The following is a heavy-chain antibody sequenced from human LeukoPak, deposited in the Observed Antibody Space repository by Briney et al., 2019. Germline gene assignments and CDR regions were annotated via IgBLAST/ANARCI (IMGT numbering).Heavy chain of an antibody. D-gene: IGHD3-10*01. CDR1: GGSISSSSYY. J-gene: IGHJ4*02. CDR2: IYYSGST. Sequence: SETLSLTCTVSGGSISSSSYYWGWIRQPPGKGLEWIGSIYYSGSTYYNPSLKSRVTISVDTSKNQFSLKLSSVTAADTAVYYCASSGGSGSYYIARPKLHFDYWGQGTLVTVSS. CDR3: ASSGGSGSYYIARPKLHFDY. V-gene: IGHV4-39*07.